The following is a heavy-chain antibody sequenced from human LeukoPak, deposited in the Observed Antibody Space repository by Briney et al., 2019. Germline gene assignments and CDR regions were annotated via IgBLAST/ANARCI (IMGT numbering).Heavy chain of an antibody. D-gene: IGHD2-15*01. CDR1: GYTFTGYY. V-gene: IGHV1-2*02. Sequence: ASVKVSCKASGYTFTGYYMHWVRQAPGQGLEWMGWINPNSGGTNYARKFQGRVTMTRDTSISTAYMELSRLRSDDTAVYYCASKGYCSGGSCHDYWGQGTLVTVSS. CDR3: ASKGYCSGGSCHDY. J-gene: IGHJ4*02. CDR2: INPNSGGT.